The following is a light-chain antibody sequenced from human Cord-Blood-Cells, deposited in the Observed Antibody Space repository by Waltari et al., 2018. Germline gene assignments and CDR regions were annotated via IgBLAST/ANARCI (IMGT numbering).Light chain of an antibody. CDR2: DVS. Sequence: QSALTQPASVSGSPGQSITISCTGTGSDVGGYNYVSWYQQHPGKDPKLMIYDVSNRPSGVSNRFSGSKSGNTASLTISGLQAEDEADYYCSSYTSSSTLVFGGGTKLTVL. V-gene: IGLV2-14*01. CDR3: SSYTSSSTLV. CDR1: GSDVGGYNY. J-gene: IGLJ3*02.